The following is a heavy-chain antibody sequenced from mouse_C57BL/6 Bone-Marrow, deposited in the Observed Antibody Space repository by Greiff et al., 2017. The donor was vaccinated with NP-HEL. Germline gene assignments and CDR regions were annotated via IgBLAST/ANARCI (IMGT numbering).Heavy chain of an antibody. CDR1: GFTFSDYG. CDR3: AKSLCDPAWFAY. Sequence: EVQGVESGGGLVKPGGSLKLSCAASGFTFSDYGMHWVRQAPEKGLEWVAYISSGSSTIYYADTVKGRFTISRDHAKNTLFLHMTSLRAEDTAMYYCAKSLCDPAWFAYWGQGTLVTVSA. V-gene: IGHV5-17*01. CDR2: ISSGSSTI. J-gene: IGHJ3*01. D-gene: IGHD6-1*01.